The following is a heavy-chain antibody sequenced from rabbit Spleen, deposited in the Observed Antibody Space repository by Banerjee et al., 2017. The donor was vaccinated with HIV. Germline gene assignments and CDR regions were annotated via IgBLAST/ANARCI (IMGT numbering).Heavy chain of an antibody. J-gene: IGHJ4*01. CDR2: IVTGSSGST. D-gene: IGHD7-1*01. Sequence: QEQVVESGGDLVKPEGSLTLTCTASGLDLSSNHWICWVRQAPGKGLEWIACIVTGSSGSTYYASWAKGRFTVSKTSSTTVTLQLNSLTVADTATYFCARDPYAGYGGSLNLWGPGTLVTVS. V-gene: IGHV1S45*01. CDR3: ARDPYAGYGGSLNL. CDR1: GLDLSSNHW.